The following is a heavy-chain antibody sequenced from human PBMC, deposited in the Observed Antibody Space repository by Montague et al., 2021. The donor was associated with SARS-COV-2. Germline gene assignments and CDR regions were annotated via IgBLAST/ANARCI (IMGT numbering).Heavy chain of an antibody. J-gene: IGHJ4*02. Sequence: SLRLSCAASGFTFSSYAMHWVRQAPGKGLEWVAVISYDGSNKYYADSVKGRFTISRDNSKNTLYLQMNSLRAEDTAVYYCARDRDDYIWGSHENFDYWGQGTLVTVSS. CDR2: ISYDGSNK. CDR3: ARDRDDYIWGSHENFDY. V-gene: IGHV3-30*04. D-gene: IGHD3-16*01. CDR1: GFTFSSYA.